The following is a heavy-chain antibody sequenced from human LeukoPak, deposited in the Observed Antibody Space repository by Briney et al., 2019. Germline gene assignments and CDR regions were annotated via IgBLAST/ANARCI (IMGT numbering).Heavy chain of an antibody. CDR1: GFTFSSYE. CDR3: VRDKGASTYWYFDV. J-gene: IGHJ2*01. V-gene: IGHV3-48*03. Sequence: GGSLRLSCAASGFTFSSYEMNWVRQAPGKGLEWVSYISSSGSTIYYADSVKGRFTISRDNAKNSLYLQMNSLRAEDTAVYYCVRDKGASTYWYFDVWGRGTLVTVSS. D-gene: IGHD3-16*01. CDR2: ISSSGSTI.